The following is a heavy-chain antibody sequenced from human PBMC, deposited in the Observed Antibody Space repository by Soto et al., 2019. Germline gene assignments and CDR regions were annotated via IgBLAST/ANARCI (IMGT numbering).Heavy chain of an antibody. Sequence: GGSLRLSCAASGFTFSTYSMNWVRQALGKGLEWVSYISSSSSTIFYTDSVKGRFTVSRDNAKNSLYLQMNSLRAEDTAVYYGLDVWGQGTTVTVSS. V-gene: IGHV3-48*01. CDR1: GFTFSTYS. CDR3: LDV. CDR2: ISSSSSTI. J-gene: IGHJ6*02.